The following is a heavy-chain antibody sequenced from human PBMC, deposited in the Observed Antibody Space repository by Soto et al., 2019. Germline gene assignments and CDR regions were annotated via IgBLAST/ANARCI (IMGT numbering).Heavy chain of an antibody. CDR2: IYYSGST. J-gene: IGHJ4*02. CDR3: ASSVTTEYYFDY. D-gene: IGHD4-17*01. V-gene: IGHV4-39*01. CDR1: GGSISSSSYY. Sequence: SETLSLTCTVSGGSISSSSYYWGWIRQPPGKGLEWIGSIYYSGSTYYNPSLKSRVTISVDTSKNQFSLKLSSVTAADTAVYYCASSVTTEYYFDYWGQGTLVTVSS.